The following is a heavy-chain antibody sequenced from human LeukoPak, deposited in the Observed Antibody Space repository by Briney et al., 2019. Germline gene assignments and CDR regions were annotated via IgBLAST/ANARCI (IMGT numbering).Heavy chain of an antibody. D-gene: IGHD4-17*01. CDR1: GYTFTTYG. Sequence: ASVKVSCKTSGYTFTTYGVSWVRQAPGQGLEWMGWIGGHNGITSYAQNVQGRVAMTTDSSTSTAYMELRSLTSDDTAVYYCARSGDTVTTHFDSWGQGTLVTVSS. CDR3: ARSGDTVTTHFDS. J-gene: IGHJ4*02. V-gene: IGHV1-18*01. CDR2: IGGHNGIT.